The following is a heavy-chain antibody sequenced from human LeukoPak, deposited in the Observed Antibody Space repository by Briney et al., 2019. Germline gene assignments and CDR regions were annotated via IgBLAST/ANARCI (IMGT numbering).Heavy chain of an antibody. V-gene: IGHV4-59*08. CDR1: GGSISSYY. CDR2: IYYSGST. Sequence: KPSETLSLTCTVSGGSISSYYWSWIRQPPGKGLEWIGYIYYSGSTYYNPSLKSRVTISVDTSKNQFSLKLSSVTAADTAVYYCARGSSSSWGFDYWGQGTLVTVSS. J-gene: IGHJ4*02. CDR3: ARGSSSSWGFDY. D-gene: IGHD6-6*01.